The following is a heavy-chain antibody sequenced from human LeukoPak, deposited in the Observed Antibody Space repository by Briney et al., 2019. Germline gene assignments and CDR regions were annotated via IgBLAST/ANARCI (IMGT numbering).Heavy chain of an antibody. Sequence: QPGGALRLSCAASGFTFSSYWMHWVRQAPGKGLVWVSRINSDESSTTYAAALNGRFTSSREHAKHTLYLQMNSLRAEATAVYYCASDAPYYDSSGYSPTNNWCDPWGQGTLVTVSS. D-gene: IGHD3-22*01. CDR3: ASDAPYYDSSGYSPTNNWCDP. CDR1: GFTFSSYW. J-gene: IGHJ5*02. V-gene: IGHV3-74*01. CDR2: INSDESST.